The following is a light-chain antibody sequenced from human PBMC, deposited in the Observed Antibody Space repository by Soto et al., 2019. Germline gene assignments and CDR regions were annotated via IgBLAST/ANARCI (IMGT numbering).Light chain of an antibody. Sequence: QLVLTQSPSASASLGASVKLTCTLSSWHSSYAIAWHQQQPEKGPRYLMKLSSDGSHSKGAGIPDRFSGSSSGSERYLTISSLQSEDEADYYCQTWDTGARVVFGGGTKLTVL. V-gene: IGLV4-69*01. CDR2: LSSDGSH. J-gene: IGLJ2*01. CDR1: SWHSSYA. CDR3: QTWDTGARVV.